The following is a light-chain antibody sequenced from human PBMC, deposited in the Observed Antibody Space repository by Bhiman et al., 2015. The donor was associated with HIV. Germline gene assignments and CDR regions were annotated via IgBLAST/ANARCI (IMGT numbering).Light chain of an antibody. Sequence: SYELTQPPSLSVAPGKTATITCGGNNIGRKRVHWYQQKPGQAPVLVIYYDTDRPSGTPVRFSGSNSGNTATLTISRVEAGDEADFYCQVWDTGSNHPGSVVFGGGTRLTVL. CDR3: QVWDTGSNHPGSVV. J-gene: IGLJ2*01. V-gene: IGLV3-21*04. CDR2: YDT. CDR1: NIGRKR.